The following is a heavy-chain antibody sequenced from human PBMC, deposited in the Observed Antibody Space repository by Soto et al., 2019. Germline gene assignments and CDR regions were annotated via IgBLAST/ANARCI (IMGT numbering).Heavy chain of an antibody. Sequence: SETLSLTCTFSGCSIYSYYWTWIRLPPGKGLEWIGYIHYSGSTKYNPSLKSRVTISVDTSKNQFSLKLSSVTAADTAVYYCARHSTYYYDSSGYYYYPYYYYYGMDVWGQGTTVTVSS. CDR2: IHYSGST. V-gene: IGHV4-59*08. CDR1: GCSIYSYY. D-gene: IGHD3-22*01. CDR3: ARHSTYYYDSSGYYYYPYYYYYGMDV. J-gene: IGHJ6*02.